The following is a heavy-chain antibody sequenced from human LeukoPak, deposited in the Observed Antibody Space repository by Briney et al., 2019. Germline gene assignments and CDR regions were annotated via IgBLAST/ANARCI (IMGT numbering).Heavy chain of an antibody. CDR1: GGSISSYY. J-gene: IGHJ4*02. CDR2: IYYSGST. V-gene: IGHV4-59*01. Sequence: SETLSLTCTVSGGSISSYYWSWIRQPPGKGLEWIGYIYYSGSTNYNPSLKSRVTISVDTSKNQFSLKLSSVTAADTAVYYCARRVTGRQIDYWGQGTLVTVSS. CDR3: ARRVTGRQIDY. D-gene: IGHD2-21*02.